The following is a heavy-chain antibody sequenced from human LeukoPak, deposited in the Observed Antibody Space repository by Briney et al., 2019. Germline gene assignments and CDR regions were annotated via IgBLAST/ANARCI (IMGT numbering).Heavy chain of an antibody. V-gene: IGHV3-33*01. D-gene: IGHD6-19*01. CDR3: ARDLSAAFDF. CDR1: GFPFSSYG. Sequence: GGSPRLSCAASGFPFSSYGMHWVRQAPGKGLEWVARLVYDARSDYANSVKGRFSISRDDSKNTLFLDMSNLRVEDTALYYCARDLSAAFDFWGQGVLVTVSS. CDR2: LVYDARS. J-gene: IGHJ4*02.